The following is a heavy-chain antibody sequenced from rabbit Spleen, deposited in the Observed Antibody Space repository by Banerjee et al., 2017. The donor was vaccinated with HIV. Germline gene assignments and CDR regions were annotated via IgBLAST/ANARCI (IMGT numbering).Heavy chain of an antibody. D-gene: IGHD1-1*01. CDR3: ARDLIGVIGWNFNL. CDR1: GFSFSDRDV. Sequence: QEQLVEYGGDLVQPEGSLTLTCKASGFSFSDRDVMCWVRQAPGKGLEWIACINIVTYKAVYATWAKGRFTISRTSSTTVTLQMTSLTAADTATYFCARDLIGVIGWNFNLWGPGTLVTVS. CDR2: INIVTYKA. V-gene: IGHV1S45*01. J-gene: IGHJ4*01.